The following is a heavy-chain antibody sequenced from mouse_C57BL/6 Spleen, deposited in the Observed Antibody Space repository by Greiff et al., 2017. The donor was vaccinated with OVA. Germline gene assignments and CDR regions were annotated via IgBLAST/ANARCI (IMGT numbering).Heavy chain of an antibody. Sequence: EVKVVESGPELVKPGDSVKISCKASGYSFTGYFMNWVMQSHGKSLEWIGRINPYNGDTFYNQKFKGKATLTVDKSSSTAHMELRSLTSEDSAVYYCARTQKAMDYWGQGTSVTVSS. D-gene: IGHD6-1*01. V-gene: IGHV1-20*01. CDR2: INPYNGDT. CDR1: GYSFTGYF. CDR3: ARTQKAMDY. J-gene: IGHJ4*01.